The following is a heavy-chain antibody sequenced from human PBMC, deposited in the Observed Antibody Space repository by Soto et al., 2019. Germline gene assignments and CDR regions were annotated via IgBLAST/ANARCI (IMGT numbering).Heavy chain of an antibody. V-gene: IGHV3-21*01. CDR2: ISSSSSYI. J-gene: IGHJ6*02. CDR1: GFTFSSYS. D-gene: IGHD2-2*02. CDR3: ARDYLYCSSTSCYTEEYYYYYGMDV. Sequence: SLRLSCAASGFTFSSYSMNWVRQAPGKGLEWVSSISSSSSYIYYADSVKGRFTISRDNAKNSLYLQMNSLRAEDTAVYYCARDYLYCSSTSCYTEEYYYYYGMDVWGQGTTVTVSS.